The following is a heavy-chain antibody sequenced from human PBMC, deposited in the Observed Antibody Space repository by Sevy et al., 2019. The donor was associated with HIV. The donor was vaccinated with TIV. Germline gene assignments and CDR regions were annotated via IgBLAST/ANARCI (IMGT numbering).Heavy chain of an antibody. J-gene: IGHJ4*02. Sequence: GGSLRLSCAASGFTFSSYAMHWVRQAPGKGLEWVAVISYDGSNKYYADSVKGRFTISRDNSKNTLYLQMNSLRAEDTAVYYCARGRRYCSSTSCPPPFDYWGQGTLVTVSS. CDR2: ISYDGSNK. V-gene: IGHV3-30*04. D-gene: IGHD2-2*01. CDR1: GFTFSSYA. CDR3: ARGRRYCSSTSCPPPFDY.